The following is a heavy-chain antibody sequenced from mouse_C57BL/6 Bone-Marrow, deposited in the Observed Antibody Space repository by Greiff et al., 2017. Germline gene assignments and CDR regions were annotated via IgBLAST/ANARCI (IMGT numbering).Heavy chain of an antibody. V-gene: IGHV1-81*01. CDR2: IYPRSGST. CDR3: ARCYYVSSYYARDY. D-gene: IGHD1-1*01. Sequence: QVQLQQSGAELARPGASVKLSCKASGYTFTSYGISWVKQRTGQGLEWIGEIYPRSGSTYYNEKFKGKAPLTVDKSDSTAYMELRRLTAEDAAVYFGARCYYVSSYYARDYWGQGTSVTVSA. J-gene: IGHJ4*01. CDR1: GYTFTSYG.